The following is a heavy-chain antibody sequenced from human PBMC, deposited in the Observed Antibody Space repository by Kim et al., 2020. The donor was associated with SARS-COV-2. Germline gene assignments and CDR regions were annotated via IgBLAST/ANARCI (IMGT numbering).Heavy chain of an antibody. Sequence: YGQKFQGGVNMTRDTSTSTVYVELSSLRSEDTAVYYCARALAAATYYFDYWGQGTLVTVSS. D-gene: IGHD6-13*01. J-gene: IGHJ4*02. CDR3: ARALAAATYYFDY. V-gene: IGHV1-46*01.